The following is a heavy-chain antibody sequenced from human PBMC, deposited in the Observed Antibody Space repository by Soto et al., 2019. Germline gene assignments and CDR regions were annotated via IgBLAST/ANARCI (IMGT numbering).Heavy chain of an antibody. CDR2: IYYSGST. J-gene: IGHJ4*02. V-gene: IGHV4-59*01. Sequence: QVQLQESGPGLVKPSETLSLTCTVSGGSISSYYWSWIRQPPGKGLEWIGYIYYSGSTNYNPSLTSRVTISVDTSKNQFSLKLSSVTAADTAVHYCARAYGDYVFDYWGQGTLVTVSS. D-gene: IGHD4-17*01. CDR1: GGSISSYY. CDR3: ARAYGDYVFDY.